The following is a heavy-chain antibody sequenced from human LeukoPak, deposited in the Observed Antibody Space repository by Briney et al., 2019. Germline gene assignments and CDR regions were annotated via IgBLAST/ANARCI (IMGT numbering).Heavy chain of an antibody. V-gene: IGHV3-48*04. CDR3: AELGITMIGGV. J-gene: IGHJ6*04. CDR2: ISSSSSTI. CDR1: GFTFSSYS. Sequence: GGSLRLSCAASGFTFSSYSMNWVRQAPGKGLEWVSYISSSSSTIYYADSVKGRFTISRDNAKNSPYLQMNSLRAEDTAVYYCAELGITMIGGVWGKGTTVTISS. D-gene: IGHD3-10*02.